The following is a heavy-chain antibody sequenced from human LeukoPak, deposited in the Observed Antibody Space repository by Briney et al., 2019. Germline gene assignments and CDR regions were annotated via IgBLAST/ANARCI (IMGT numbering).Heavy chain of an antibody. CDR2: INPSGGST. V-gene: IGHV1-46*01. J-gene: IGHJ4*02. Sequence: ASVKVSCKASGGTFSSYAISWVRQAPGQGLEWMGIINPSGGSTSYAQKFQGRVTMTRDTSTSTVYMELSSLRSEDTAVYYCARDPEYSSSWTGDYFDYWGQGTLVTVSS. CDR1: GGTFSSYA. CDR3: ARDPEYSSSWTGDYFDY. D-gene: IGHD6-13*01.